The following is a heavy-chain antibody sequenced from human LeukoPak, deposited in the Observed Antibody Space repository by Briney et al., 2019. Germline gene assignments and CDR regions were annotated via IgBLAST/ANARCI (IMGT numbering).Heavy chain of an antibody. V-gene: IGHV4-59*08. J-gene: IGHJ4*02. CDR3: ARGSSPFDY. CDR1: GGSISSYY. Sequence: SQTLSLTCTVSGGSISSYYWSWIRQPPGKGLEWIGSLFYSGNTNYNPSLKSRVTISLDTSKNQVSLKLSSVTAADTAVYYCARGSSPFDYWGQGTLVTVSS. CDR2: LFYSGNT.